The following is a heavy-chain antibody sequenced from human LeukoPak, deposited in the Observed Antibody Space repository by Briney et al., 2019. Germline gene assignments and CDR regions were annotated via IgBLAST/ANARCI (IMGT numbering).Heavy chain of an antibody. CDR3: IGSGGWPGY. Sequence: GGSLRLSCAAFGFTFSSYWMHWVRQAPGKGLVWVSRIASDGSTVYADSVKGRFTISRDNAKDTVYLQMNSLRVEDTAVYYCIGSGGWPGYWGQGTLVTVSS. J-gene: IGHJ4*02. CDR2: IASDGST. V-gene: IGHV3-74*01. CDR1: GFTFSSYW. D-gene: IGHD1-26*01.